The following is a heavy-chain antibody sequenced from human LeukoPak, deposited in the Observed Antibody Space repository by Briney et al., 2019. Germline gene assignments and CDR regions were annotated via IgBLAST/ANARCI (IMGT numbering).Heavy chain of an antibody. D-gene: IGHD3-10*01. CDR2: IKSKTDGGTT. CDR1: GFTFDDYG. CDR3: TTVRYYGSGSSVNYFDY. V-gene: IGHV3-15*01. Sequence: PGGSLRLSCAASGFTFDDYGMSWVRQAPGKGLEWVGRIKSKTDGGTTDYAAPVKGRFTISRDDSKNTLYLQMNSLKTEDTAVYYCTTVRYYGSGSSVNYFDYWGQGTLVTVSS. J-gene: IGHJ4*02.